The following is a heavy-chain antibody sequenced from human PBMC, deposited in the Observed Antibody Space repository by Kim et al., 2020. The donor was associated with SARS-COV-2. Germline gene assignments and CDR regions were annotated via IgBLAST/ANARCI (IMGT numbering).Heavy chain of an antibody. Sequence: SETLSLTCTVSGGSISSYYWSWIRQPPGKGLEWIGYIYYSGSTNYNPSLKSRVTISVDTSKNQFSLKLSSVTAADTAVYYCAREDDYGGNRHEGNWFDPWGQGTLVTVSS. CDR1: GGSISSYY. CDR2: IYYSGST. D-gene: IGHD4-17*01. V-gene: IGHV4-59*01. J-gene: IGHJ5*02. CDR3: AREDDYGGNRHEGNWFDP.